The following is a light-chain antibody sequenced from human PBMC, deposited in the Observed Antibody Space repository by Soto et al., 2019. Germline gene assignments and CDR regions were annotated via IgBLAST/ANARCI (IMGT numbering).Light chain of an antibody. CDR1: QSISSN. CDR2: GAS. Sequence: MTQSPSTLSASVGGRVTITCRASQSISSNLAWYQQKPGQAPRLLIYGASTRATGIPARFSGSGSGTEFTLTISSLQSEDFAVYYCQQYNNWPQTFGQGTKVDIK. J-gene: IGKJ1*01. V-gene: IGKV3-15*01. CDR3: QQYNNWPQT.